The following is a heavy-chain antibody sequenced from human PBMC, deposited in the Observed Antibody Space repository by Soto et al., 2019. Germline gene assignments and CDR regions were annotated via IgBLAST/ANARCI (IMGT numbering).Heavy chain of an antibody. Sequence: EMQLVESGGGLVQPGGSLRLSCVASGLSFRNYWVHWVRQAPGKGLEWVSRINTDGTYTSNADPVKGRFTISRDNAKNTLYLQMNSLRVEDTAVYFCAGFGYDWNGWDWDPGTLVTVSS. V-gene: IGHV3-74*01. J-gene: IGHJ4*02. CDR1: GLSFRNYW. D-gene: IGHD1-20*01. CDR3: AGFGYDWNGWD. CDR2: INTDGTYT.